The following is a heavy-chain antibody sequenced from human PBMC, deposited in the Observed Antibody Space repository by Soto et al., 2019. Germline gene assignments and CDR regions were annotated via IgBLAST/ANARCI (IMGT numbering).Heavy chain of an antibody. CDR2: IIPFIGTA. J-gene: IGHJ6*02. CDR1: GGTFSSYA. D-gene: IGHD4-4*01. Sequence: QVQLVQSGAEVKKPGSSVTVSCKASGGTFSSYAISWVRQAPGQGLEWMGRIIPFIGTANYAQKFQGRVTITADESTTTADLELTRLGSEDTAVYYCARVVMTTVPASYYYGMDVWGQGTTVTVSS. CDR3: ARVVMTTVPASYYYGMDV. V-gene: IGHV1-69*18.